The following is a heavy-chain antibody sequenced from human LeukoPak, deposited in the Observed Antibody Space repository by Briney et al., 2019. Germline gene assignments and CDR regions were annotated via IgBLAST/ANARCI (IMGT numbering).Heavy chain of an antibody. J-gene: IGHJ4*02. V-gene: IGHV1-2*02. CDR1: GYTFTGYY. CDR3: ARAPRGQLLSSEIDY. D-gene: IGHD2-2*01. CDR2: INPNSGGT. Sequence: ASVKVSCKASGYTFTGYYMHWVRQAPGQGLEWMGWINPNSGGTNYAQKFQGRVTMTRDTSISTAYMELSRQRSDDTAVYYCARAPRGQLLSSEIDYWGQGTLVTVSS.